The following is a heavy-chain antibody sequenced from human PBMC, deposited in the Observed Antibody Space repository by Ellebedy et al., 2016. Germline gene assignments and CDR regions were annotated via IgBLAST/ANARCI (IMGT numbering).Heavy chain of an antibody. Sequence: GESLKISCAASGFTFSSYAMSWVRQAPGKGLEWVSAISGSGGSTYYADSVKGRFTISSDNSKNRLYLQMNSLRAEDTAVYYCAKESRTYYDILTGYYITYYFDYWGQGTLVTVSS. V-gene: IGHV3-23*01. D-gene: IGHD3-9*01. CDR1: GFTFSSYA. CDR2: ISGSGGST. CDR3: AKESRTYYDILTGYYITYYFDY. J-gene: IGHJ4*02.